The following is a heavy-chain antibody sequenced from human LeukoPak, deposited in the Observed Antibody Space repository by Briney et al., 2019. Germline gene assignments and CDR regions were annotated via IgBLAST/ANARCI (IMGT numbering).Heavy chain of an antibody. CDR2: ISGSGGST. CDR1: GFTFSSYA. Sequence: GGSLRLSCAASGFTFSSYAMSWVRQAPGKGLEWVSAISGSGGSTYYADSVKGRFTISRDNSKNTLYLQMNSLRAEDTAVYYCAKDQGYYDILTGRRDWGQGTLVTVSS. D-gene: IGHD3-9*01. V-gene: IGHV3-23*01. J-gene: IGHJ4*02. CDR3: AKDQGYYDILTGRRD.